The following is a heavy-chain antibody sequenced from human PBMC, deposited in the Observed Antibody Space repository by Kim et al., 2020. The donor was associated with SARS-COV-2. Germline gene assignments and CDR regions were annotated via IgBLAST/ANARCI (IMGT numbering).Heavy chain of an antibody. CDR1: GGTFSSYA. CDR2: IIPIFGTA. V-gene: IGHV1-69*13. J-gene: IGHJ3*02. Sequence: SVKVSCKASGGTFSSYAISWVRQAPGQGLEWMGGIIPIFGTANYAQKFQGRVTITADESTSTAYMELSSLRSEDTAVYYCARGPEELPTYYDFWSGYYFGAFDIWGQGTMVTVSS. CDR3: ARGPEELPTYYDFWSGYYFGAFDI. D-gene: IGHD3-3*01.